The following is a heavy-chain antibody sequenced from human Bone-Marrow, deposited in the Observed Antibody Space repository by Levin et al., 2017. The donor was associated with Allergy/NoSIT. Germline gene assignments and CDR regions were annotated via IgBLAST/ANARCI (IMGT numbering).Heavy chain of an antibody. CDR2: ISYDGSNK. CDR1: GFSFSTYG. J-gene: IGHJ4*02. V-gene: IGHV3-30*18. CDR3: AKDKGAEQQLVPHW. Sequence: PGGSLRLSCAASGFSFSTYGVHWVRQAPGKGLEWVAIISYDGSNKYYADSVKGRFTISRDNSKNTLYLQMNSLRIEDTALYYCAKDKGAEQQLVPHWWGQGTLVTVSS. D-gene: IGHD6-13*01.